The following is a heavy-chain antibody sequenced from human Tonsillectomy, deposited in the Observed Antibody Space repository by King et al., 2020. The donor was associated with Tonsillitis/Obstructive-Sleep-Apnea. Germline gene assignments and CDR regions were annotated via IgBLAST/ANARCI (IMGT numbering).Heavy chain of an antibody. CDR2: IKPSGGST. J-gene: IGHJ6*03. CDR3: ARDWTCGSSTTCYTFYYYMDV. V-gene: IGHV1-46*01. CDR1: GYTYTSHY. Sequence: QLVQSGAEVKEPGASVKVSCKASGYTYTSHYIHWVRQAPGQGLEWRGMIKPSGGSTTYAQKFQGRVTMTRDTSTSTVYMGLSSLRSEDTAVYYCARDWTCGSSTTCYTFYYYMDVWGKGTTVTVSS. D-gene: IGHD2-2*02.